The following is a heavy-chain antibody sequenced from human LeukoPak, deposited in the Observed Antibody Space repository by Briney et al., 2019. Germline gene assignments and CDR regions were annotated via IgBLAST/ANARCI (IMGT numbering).Heavy chain of an antibody. CDR2: IKQDGSEK. D-gene: IGHD3-10*01. V-gene: IGHV3-7*01. Sequence: GGSLRLSCAASGFTFSSYWMSWVRQAPGKGLEWVANIKQDGSEKYYVDSVKGRFTISRDNAKNSLYLQMNSLRAEDTAVYYCARNNWFGEFENWFDPWGQGTLVTVSS. CDR1: GFTFSSYW. J-gene: IGHJ5*02. CDR3: ARNNWFGEFENWFDP.